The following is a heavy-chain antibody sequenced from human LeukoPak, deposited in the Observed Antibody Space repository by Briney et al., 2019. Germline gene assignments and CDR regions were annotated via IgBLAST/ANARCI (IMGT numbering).Heavy chain of an antibody. CDR3: AKTYYYDSSGYTPFDY. CDR1: GFTFSSYA. CDR2: ISGSGGST. Sequence: GGSLRLSCAASGFTFSSYAMSWVRQAPGKGLEWVSAISGSGGSTYYADSVKGRFTISRDNSKNTLYLQMNSLRAEDTAVYYCAKTYYYDSSGYTPFDYWGQGALVTVSS. J-gene: IGHJ4*02. D-gene: IGHD3-22*01. V-gene: IGHV3-23*01.